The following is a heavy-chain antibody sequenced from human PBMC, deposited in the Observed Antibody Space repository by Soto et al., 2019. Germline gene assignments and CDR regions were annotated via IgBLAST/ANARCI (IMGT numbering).Heavy chain of an antibody. CDR1: GGPISSSSYY. CDR3: ARLGVYYGGNVS. CDR2: IYYSGST. Sequence: SETLSLTCTVSGGPISSSSYYWGWIRQPPGKGLEWIGSIYYSGSTYYNPSLKSRVTISVDTSKNQFSLKLSSVTAADTAVYYCARLGVYYGGNVSWGQGTLVTVSS. V-gene: IGHV4-39*01. D-gene: IGHD4-17*01. J-gene: IGHJ4*02.